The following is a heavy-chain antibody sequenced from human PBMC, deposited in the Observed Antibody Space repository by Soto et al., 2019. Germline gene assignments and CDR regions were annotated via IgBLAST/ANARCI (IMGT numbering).Heavy chain of an antibody. D-gene: IGHD3-22*01. Sequence: ASVKVSCKASGYTFTSYYMHWVRQAPGQGLEWMGIINPSGGSTSYAQKFQGRVTMTRDTSTSTVYMELSSLRSEDTAVYYCARGPAHSSGLQVPVDYWGQGTLVTVSS. V-gene: IGHV1-46*01. CDR1: GYTFTSYY. CDR2: INPSGGST. CDR3: ARGPAHSSGLQVPVDY. J-gene: IGHJ4*02.